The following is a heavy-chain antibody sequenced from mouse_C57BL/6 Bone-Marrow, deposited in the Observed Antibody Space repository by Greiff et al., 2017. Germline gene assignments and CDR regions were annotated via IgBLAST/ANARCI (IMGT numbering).Heavy chain of an antibody. V-gene: IGHV14-4*01. CDR2: IDPENGDT. CDR1: GFNIKDDY. Sequence: VQLKESGAELVRPGASVKLSCTASGFNIKDDYMHWVKQRPEQGLEWIGWIDPENGDTEYASKFQGKATITADTSSNTAYLQLSSLPSEDTAVYYCTTVVHYWGQGTTLTVSS. D-gene: IGHD1-1*01. CDR3: TTVVHY. J-gene: IGHJ2*01.